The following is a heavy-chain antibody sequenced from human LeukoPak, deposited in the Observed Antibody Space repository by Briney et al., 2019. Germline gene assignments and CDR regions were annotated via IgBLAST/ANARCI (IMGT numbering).Heavy chain of an antibody. D-gene: IGHD3-10*01. CDR3: ARHAGFGELSHFDY. CDR2: LYPGDSET. Sequence: GESLKISCKGSGYDFTTYWIGWVRQMPGKGLEWMGILYPGDSETRYSPPFQGQVTISADKSISTAYLQWTSLKASDTAMYDCARHAGFGELSHFDYWGQGTLVTVSS. CDR1: GYDFTTYW. V-gene: IGHV5-51*01. J-gene: IGHJ4*02.